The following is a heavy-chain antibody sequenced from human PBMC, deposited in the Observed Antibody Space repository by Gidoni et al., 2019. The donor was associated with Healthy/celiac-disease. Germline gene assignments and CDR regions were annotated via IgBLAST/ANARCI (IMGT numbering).Heavy chain of an antibody. V-gene: IGHV3-30*18. Sequence: QVQLVESGGGVVQPGRSLRLSCAASGFTFSSYGMHWVRQAPGKGLEWVAVISYDGSNKYYADSVKGRFTISRDNSKNTLYLQMNSLRAEDTAVYYCAKDRSGIGSYWGQGTLVTVSS. CDR2: ISYDGSNK. J-gene: IGHJ4*02. CDR3: AKDRSGIGSY. CDR1: GFTFSSYG. D-gene: IGHD1-26*01.